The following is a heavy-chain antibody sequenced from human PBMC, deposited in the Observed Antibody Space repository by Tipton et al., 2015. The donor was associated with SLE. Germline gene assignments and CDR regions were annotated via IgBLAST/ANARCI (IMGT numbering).Heavy chain of an antibody. J-gene: IGHJ4*02. V-gene: IGHV4-39*07. CDR2: VFYTGTT. CDR3: ARRAHGDYGFDY. D-gene: IGHD4-17*01. Sequence: TLSLTCTVSGDSISSDIHYWGWIRQPPGKGLEWIGSVFYTGTTSYNSSVKSRVAISIDTSKNHFSLRLTSVTAADTAVYYCARRAHGDYGFDYWGQGTLVTVSS. CDR1: GDSISSDIHY.